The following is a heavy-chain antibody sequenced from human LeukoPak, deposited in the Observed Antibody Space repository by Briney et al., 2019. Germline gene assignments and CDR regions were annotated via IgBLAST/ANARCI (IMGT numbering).Heavy chain of an antibody. Sequence: PGGSLRLSCAASGFTFSSYWMHWVRQAPGKGLVWVSRIKSDGKTNYADSVKGRFTISRANAKNTVSLQMNSLRAEDTGVYYCARAPSEIGGYYPEYFRHWGQGTLVTVSS. CDR3: ARAPSEIGGYYPEYFRH. V-gene: IGHV3-74*01. D-gene: IGHD3-22*01. CDR2: IKSDGKT. J-gene: IGHJ1*01. CDR1: GFTFSSYW.